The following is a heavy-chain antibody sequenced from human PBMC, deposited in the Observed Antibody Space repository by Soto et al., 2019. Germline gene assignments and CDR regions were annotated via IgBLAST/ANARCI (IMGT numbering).Heavy chain of an antibody. CDR2: ISINGGST. CDR1: GFPFSIYA. D-gene: IGHD5-18*01. CDR3: VKEERTAMVKGIGKADNRNYYDYGMDV. V-gene: IGHV3-64D*06. J-gene: IGHJ6*02. Sequence: GGSLRLSCSASGFPFSIYAMHLVRQSPGKGLEYVSSISINGGSTYYADSVKGRFTISRDNSKNTLYLQMSSLRAEDTAVYYCVKEERTAMVKGIGKADNRNYYDYGMDVWGQGTTVTVSS.